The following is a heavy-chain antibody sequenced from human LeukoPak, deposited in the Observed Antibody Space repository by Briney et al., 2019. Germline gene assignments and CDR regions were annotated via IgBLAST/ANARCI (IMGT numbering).Heavy chain of an antibody. CDR3: ASPNYYDSSGYLYYFDY. CDR2: IIPIFDTA. CDR1: GGTFSSYA. Sequence: SVKVSCKASGGTFSSYAISWVRQAPGQGLEWMGGIIPIFDTANYAQKFQGRVTITADESTSTAYMELSSLRSEDTAVYYCASPNYYDSSGYLYYFDYWGQGTLVTVSS. D-gene: IGHD3-22*01. J-gene: IGHJ4*02. V-gene: IGHV1-69*01.